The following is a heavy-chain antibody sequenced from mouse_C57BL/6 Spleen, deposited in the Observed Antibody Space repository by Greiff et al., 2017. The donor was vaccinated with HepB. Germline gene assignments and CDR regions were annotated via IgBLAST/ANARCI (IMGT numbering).Heavy chain of an antibody. CDR1: GYTFTDYE. V-gene: IGHV1-15*01. D-gene: IGHD1-1*01. CDR2: IDPETGGT. CDR3: TRFSLITTVVADY. Sequence: VQLVESGAELVRPGASVTLSCKASGYTFTDYEMHWVKQTPVHGLEWIGAIDPETGGTAYNQKFKGKAILTADKSSSTDYMELRSLTSEDSAVYYCTRFSLITTVVADYWGQGTTLTVSS. J-gene: IGHJ2*01.